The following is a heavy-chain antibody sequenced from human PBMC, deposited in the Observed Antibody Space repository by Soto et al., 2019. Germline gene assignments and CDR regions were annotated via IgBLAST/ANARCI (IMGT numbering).Heavy chain of an antibody. D-gene: IGHD5-18*01. CDR3: ARRPEGQQREDFDH. CDR2: IFPSDSDT. CDR1: GYSFTSYW. J-gene: IGHJ4*02. Sequence: PGESLKISCKGSGYSFTSYWIGWVPQMPGKGLEWMGRIFPSDSDTRYSPSFEGQVTISADKSTSTAFLQWSSLKASDTAKYYCARRPEGQQREDFDHWGQGTLVTVSS. V-gene: IGHV5-51*01.